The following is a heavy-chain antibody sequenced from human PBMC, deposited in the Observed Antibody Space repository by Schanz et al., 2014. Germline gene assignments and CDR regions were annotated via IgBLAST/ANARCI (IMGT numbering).Heavy chain of an antibody. D-gene: IGHD3-9*01. V-gene: IGHV3-30-3*01. CDR2: ISNDGSIK. J-gene: IGHJ4*02. CDR1: GFTFSSYA. Sequence: QVQLLQFGGGVVQPGRSLRLSCAASGFTFSSYAMHWVRQAPGKGLEWVALISNDGSIKYYADSVEGRFTISRDNSKNTLYLQMNSLRAEDTAVYYCVKQIHYDILTVTRNWGQGTLVTVSS. CDR3: VKQIHYDILTVTRN.